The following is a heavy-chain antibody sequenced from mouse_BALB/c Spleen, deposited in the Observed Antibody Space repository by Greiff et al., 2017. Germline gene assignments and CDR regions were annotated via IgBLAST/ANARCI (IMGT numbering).Heavy chain of an antibody. CDR3: ARGDGYYYYAMDY. D-gene: IGHD2-3*01. CDR1: GFSLTGYG. V-gene: IGHV2-6-7*01. Sequence: QVQLQQSGPGLVAPSQSLSITCTVSGFSLTGYGVNWVRQPPGKGLEWLGMIWGDGSTDYNSALKSRLSISKDNSKSQVFLKMNSLQTDDTARYYCARGDGYYYYAMDYWGQGTSVTVSS. CDR2: IWGDGST. J-gene: IGHJ4*01.